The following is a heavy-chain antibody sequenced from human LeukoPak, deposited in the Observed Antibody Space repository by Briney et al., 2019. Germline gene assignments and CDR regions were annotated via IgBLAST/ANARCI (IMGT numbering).Heavy chain of an antibody. D-gene: IGHD3-22*01. J-gene: IGHJ4*02. CDR3: ARVRDGSIVY. V-gene: IGHV1-2*06. CDR1: GYTFTGYH. Sequence: ASVKVSCKASGYTFTGYHMHWVRQAPGQGLEWMGRINPNSGDTNYAQKFQGRVTMTRDTSISTAYMELSRLRSDDTAVYYCARVRDGSIVYWGQGTLVTVSS. CDR2: INPNSGDT.